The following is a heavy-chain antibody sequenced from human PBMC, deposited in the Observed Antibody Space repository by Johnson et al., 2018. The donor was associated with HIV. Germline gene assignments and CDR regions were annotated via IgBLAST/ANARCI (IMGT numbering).Heavy chain of an antibody. J-gene: IGHJ3*02. Sequence: MQLVESGGGLARPGGSLRLSCVASGFSFIDYAMIWVRQAPGKGLEWVSFISGGEDDTYYADSVKGRFTISRDNSKTTLYLQMNSLRDEDTAVYYCANSLLLDAFNIWGQGTMVTVSS. CDR2: ISGGEDDT. V-gene: IGHV3-23*04. CDR3: ANSLLLDAFNI. CDR1: GFSFIDYA.